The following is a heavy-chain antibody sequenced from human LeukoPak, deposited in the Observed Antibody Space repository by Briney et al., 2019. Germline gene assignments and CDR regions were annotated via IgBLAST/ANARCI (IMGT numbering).Heavy chain of an antibody. CDR3: ARGAGSGYFGIFDY. CDR1: GFTFSRHA. D-gene: IGHD3-22*01. Sequence: PGGSLRLSCAASGFTFSRHAMSWVRQAPGKGLEWVSVIYSGGSTYYADSVKGRFTISRDNSKNTLYLQMNSLRAEDTAVYYCARGAGSGYFGIFDYWGQGTLVTVSS. J-gene: IGHJ4*02. CDR2: IYSGGST. V-gene: IGHV3-53*01.